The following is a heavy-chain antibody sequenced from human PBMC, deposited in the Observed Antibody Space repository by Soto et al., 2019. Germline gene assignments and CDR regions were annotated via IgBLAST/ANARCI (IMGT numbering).Heavy chain of an antibody. Sequence: QVQLQQWGAGLLKPSETLSLTCAVYGGSFSGYYWTWIRQPPGTGLEWIGEINHSGSTNYNPSLKSRVTISVHPSTNQFSLKLTSVTAADTAVYYCARDKITGLFDYWGQGTLVTVSS. CDR3: ARDKITGLFDY. D-gene: IGHD2-8*02. CDR2: INHSGST. J-gene: IGHJ4*02. V-gene: IGHV4-34*01. CDR1: GGSFSGYY.